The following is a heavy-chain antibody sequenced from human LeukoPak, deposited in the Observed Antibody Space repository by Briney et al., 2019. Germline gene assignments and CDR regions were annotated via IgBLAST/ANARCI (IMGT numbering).Heavy chain of an antibody. V-gene: IGHV1-2*06. D-gene: IGHD1-20*01. CDR3: ARGRWVTGTYPDFDY. J-gene: IGHJ4*02. CDR2: INPNSGCT. CDR1: GYTCTGYY. Sequence: ASVKVSCKASGYTCTGYYMHWVRQAPGQGLEWMGRINPNSGCTNYAQKFQGRATMTRDTSISTAYMELSRLRSDDTAVYYCARGRWVTGTYPDFDYWGQGTLVTVSS.